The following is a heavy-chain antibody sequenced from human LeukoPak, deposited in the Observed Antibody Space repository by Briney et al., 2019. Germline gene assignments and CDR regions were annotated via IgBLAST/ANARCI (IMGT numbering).Heavy chain of an antibody. Sequence: GRSLRLSCVTSGFTFSHYGMHWVRQLPGKGLEWVAAISFDVEGDYHVDSVKGRFTISRDNSKNTLYLQMNSLRVEDTAVYYCAKDGANWYDSEGNYLMRSYMDVWGKGTPVTVSS. CDR1: GFTFSHYG. J-gene: IGHJ6*03. CDR2: ISFDVEGD. V-gene: IGHV3-30*18. D-gene: IGHD1-20*01. CDR3: AKDGANWYDSEGNYLMRSYMDV.